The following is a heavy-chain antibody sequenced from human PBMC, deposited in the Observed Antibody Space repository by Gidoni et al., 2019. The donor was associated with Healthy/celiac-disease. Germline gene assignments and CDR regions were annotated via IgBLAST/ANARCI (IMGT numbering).Heavy chain of an antibody. D-gene: IGHD6-6*01. CDR2: ISYDGSNK. Sequence: QVQLVESGGGVVQPGRSLRLSCAASGFTFSSYGMHWVRQAPGKGLEWVAVISYDGSNKYYADSVKGRFTISRDNSKNTLYLQMNSLRAEDTAVYYCAKDWSIAARTPEHLDYWGQGTLVTVSS. V-gene: IGHV3-30*18. CDR3: AKDWSIAARTPEHLDY. J-gene: IGHJ4*02. CDR1: GFTFSSYG.